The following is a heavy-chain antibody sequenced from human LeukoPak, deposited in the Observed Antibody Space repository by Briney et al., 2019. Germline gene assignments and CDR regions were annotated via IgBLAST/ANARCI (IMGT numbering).Heavy chain of an antibody. D-gene: IGHD6-6*01. CDR1: EFPLSSYS. CDR3: ATRGGYSSSYRGDY. J-gene: IGHJ4*02. Sequence: GGSLRLSCAASEFPLSSYSMNWVRQAPGKGLEWVSSISSSSTYIYYADSVKGRFTISRDNAKNSLYLQMNSLRAEDTAVYYCATRGGYSSSYRGDYWGQGTLVTVSS. V-gene: IGHV3-21*01. CDR2: ISSSSTYI.